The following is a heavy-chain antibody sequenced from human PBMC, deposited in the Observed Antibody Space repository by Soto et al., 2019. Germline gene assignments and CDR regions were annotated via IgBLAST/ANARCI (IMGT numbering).Heavy chain of an antibody. CDR3: ARWSGVGVAGMDV. J-gene: IGHJ6*02. D-gene: IGHD3-10*01. CDR1: GDSINSGDYY. CDR2: SFYSGIT. Sequence: QVQLQESGPRLVKPLQTLSLTCTVSGDSINSGDYYWSWIRQPPGRGLEWVGYSFYSGITDYNPSLMSRLTISTDTSKNPFSLWLNSVTAADTAVYFCARWSGVGVAGMDVWGQGTTVSVSS. V-gene: IGHV4-30-4*01.